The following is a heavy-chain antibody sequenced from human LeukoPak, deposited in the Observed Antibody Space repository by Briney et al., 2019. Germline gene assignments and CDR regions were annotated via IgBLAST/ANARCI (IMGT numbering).Heavy chain of an antibody. CDR1: GYSISSGYY. CDR2: IYHSGST. Sequence: PSETLSLTCTVSGYSISSGYYWGWIRQPPGKGLEWIGSIYHSGSTYYNPSLKCRVTISVDTSKNQFSLKLSSVTAADTAVYYCARVYYYGSGSYYNGFDYWGQGTLVTVSS. J-gene: IGHJ4*02. V-gene: IGHV4-38-2*02. CDR3: ARVYYYGSGSYYNGFDY. D-gene: IGHD3-10*01.